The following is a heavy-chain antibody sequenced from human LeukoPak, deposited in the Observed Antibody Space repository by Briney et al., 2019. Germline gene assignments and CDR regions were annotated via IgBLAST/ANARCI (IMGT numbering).Heavy chain of an antibody. CDR3: ARGAVEMAYFDY. V-gene: IGHV1-69*04. D-gene: IGHD5-24*01. CDR2: VIPIFGIA. Sequence: SVKVSRKASGGTFSSYAFSWVRQPPGQGLELMGRVIPIFGIANYAQKFQGRVTITADKSTSTAYMELSSLRSEDTAVYYCARGAVEMAYFDYWGQGTLVTVSS. CDR1: GGTFSSYA. J-gene: IGHJ4*02.